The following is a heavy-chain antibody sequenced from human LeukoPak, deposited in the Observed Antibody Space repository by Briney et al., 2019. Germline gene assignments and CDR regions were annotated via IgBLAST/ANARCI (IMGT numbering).Heavy chain of an antibody. Sequence: PGGSLRLSCAASGFTFSSYAMSWVRQAPGERLEWVSAISGSGGSTYYADSVEGRFTISRDNSKNTLYLQMNSLRAEDTAVYYCAKPGYSYGYTHYYFDYWGQGTLVTVSS. D-gene: IGHD5-18*01. J-gene: IGHJ4*02. CDR3: AKPGYSYGYTHYYFDY. CDR1: GFTFSSYA. V-gene: IGHV3-23*01. CDR2: ISGSGGST.